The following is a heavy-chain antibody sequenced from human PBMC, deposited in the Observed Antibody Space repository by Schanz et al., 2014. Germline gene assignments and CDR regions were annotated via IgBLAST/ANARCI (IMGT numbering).Heavy chain of an antibody. V-gene: IGHV3-21*02. J-gene: IGHJ6*02. D-gene: IGHD1-26*01. Sequence: EVQVVESGGGLVKPGGSLRLSCAASEFIFSTYSMNWVRQAPGKGLEWVSSISSSNNYIYYSDSVKGRFSISRDNAKNSLYLQMSSLTADDTAVYYCVKDLQRELLRDDHYYGMDVWGQGTTVTVSS. CDR2: ISSSNNYI. CDR1: EFIFSTYS. CDR3: VKDLQRELLRDDHYYGMDV.